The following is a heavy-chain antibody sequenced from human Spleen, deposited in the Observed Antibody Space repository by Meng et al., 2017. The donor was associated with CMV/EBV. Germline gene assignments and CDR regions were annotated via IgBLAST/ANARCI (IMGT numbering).Heavy chain of an antibody. J-gene: IGHJ5*02. Sequence: SGGTVSSYAMSWVRQAPGQGLEWMGGIIPIFGTANYAQKYQGRVTITTDESTSTAYMELSSLRSEDTAVYYCASADPSIAARFRFDPWGQGTLVTVSS. CDR2: IIPIFGTA. CDR3: ASADPSIAARFRFDP. D-gene: IGHD6-6*01. CDR1: GGTVSSYA. V-gene: IGHV1-69*05.